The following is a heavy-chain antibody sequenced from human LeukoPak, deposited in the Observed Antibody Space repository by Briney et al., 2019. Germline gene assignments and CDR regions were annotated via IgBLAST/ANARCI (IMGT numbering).Heavy chain of an antibody. V-gene: IGHV3-7*01. CDR3: VYSSGWLGGY. J-gene: IGHJ4*02. Sequence: GGSLRLSCAASGLTLSSYWMSWVRQAPGKGLEWVANIKEDGSLKNYVDSVKGRFTISGDTAKNSVYLQMNSLRAEDTAVYYCVYSSGWLGGYWGQGSLVTVSS. CDR1: GLTLSSYW. CDR2: IKEDGSLK. D-gene: IGHD6-19*01.